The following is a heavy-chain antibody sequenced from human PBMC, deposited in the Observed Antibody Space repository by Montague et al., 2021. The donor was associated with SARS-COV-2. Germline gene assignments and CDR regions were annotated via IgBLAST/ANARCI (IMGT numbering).Heavy chain of an antibody. J-gene: IGHJ3*01. CDR1: GGSISSNNYY. Sequence: SETLSLTCTVSGGSISSNNYYWDWIRQPPGKGLEWIGSIYDSGSTYYXXXLKSRVTISVDTSKNQFSLRLDSVTAADTAVYYCARPGGFSGKVLDAFDVWGQGTVVTISS. CDR3: ARPGGFSGKVLDAFDV. D-gene: IGHD6-19*01. CDR2: IYDSGST. V-gene: IGHV4-39*01.